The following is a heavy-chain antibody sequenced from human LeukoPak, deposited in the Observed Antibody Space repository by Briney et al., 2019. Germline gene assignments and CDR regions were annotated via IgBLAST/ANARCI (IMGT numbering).Heavy chain of an antibody. CDR3: ARDPPREAVARFDP. Sequence: ASVKVSCKASGYTFTGYYMHWVRQAPGQGLEWMGWINPKRGDTNYAQKFQGRVTMTRDTSISTAYMELSRLRSDDTAVYYCARDPPREAVARFDPWGQGTLVTVSS. V-gene: IGHV1-2*02. D-gene: IGHD6-19*01. CDR2: INPKRGDT. J-gene: IGHJ5*02. CDR1: GYTFTGYY.